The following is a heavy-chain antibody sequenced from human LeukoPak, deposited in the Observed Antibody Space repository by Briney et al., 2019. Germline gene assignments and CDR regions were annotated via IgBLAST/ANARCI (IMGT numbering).Heavy chain of an antibody. D-gene: IGHD1-1*01. CDR2: ISSSSSTI. J-gene: IGHJ6*02. CDR3: ARDGVSGTGFRYFGMDV. V-gene: IGHV3-48*02. CDR1: GFTFSSYS. Sequence: QHWGSLRLSCAASGFTFSSYSMNWVRQAPGKGLEWVSYISSSSSTIYYADSVKGRFTISRDNAKNSLYLQMNSLRDEDTAVYYCARDGVSGTGFRYFGMDVWGHGTTVTVSS.